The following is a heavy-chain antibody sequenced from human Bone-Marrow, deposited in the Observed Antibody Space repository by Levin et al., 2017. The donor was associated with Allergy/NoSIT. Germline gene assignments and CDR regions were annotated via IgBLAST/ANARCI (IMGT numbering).Heavy chain of an antibody. CDR1: GYTFTGYY. V-gene: IGHV1-2*06. D-gene: IGHD3-22*01. CDR2: INPNSGGT. CDR3: ARGHLYYYDSSGYYNSFDY. Sequence: GESLKISCKASGYTFTGYYMHWVRQAPGQGLEWMGRINPNSGGTNYAQKFQGRVTMTRDTSISTAYMELSRLRSDDTAVYYCARGHLYYYDSSGYYNSFDYWGQGTLVTVSS. J-gene: IGHJ4*02.